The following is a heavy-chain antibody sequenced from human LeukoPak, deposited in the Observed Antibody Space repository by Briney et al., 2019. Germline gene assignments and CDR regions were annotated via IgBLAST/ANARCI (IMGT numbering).Heavy chain of an antibody. J-gene: IGHJ2*01. CDR2: IYYSGST. Sequence: SETLSLTCTVSGGSISSSSYYWGWIRQPPGKGLEWIGSIYYSGSTNYNPSLKSRVTISVDTSKNQFSLKLSSVTAADTAVYYCARGGDILTGYSWWYFDLWGRGTLVTVSS. D-gene: IGHD3-9*01. CDR3: ARGGDILTGYSWWYFDL. V-gene: IGHV4-39*07. CDR1: GGSISSSSYY.